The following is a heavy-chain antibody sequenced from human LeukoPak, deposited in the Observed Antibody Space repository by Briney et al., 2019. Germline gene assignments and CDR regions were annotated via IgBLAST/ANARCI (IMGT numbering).Heavy chain of an antibody. J-gene: IGHJ4*02. D-gene: IGHD3-22*01. CDR2: INPHSGGT. Sequence: ASVKVSCKASGYTFTDYYIHWVRQAPGQGLEWMGWINPHSGGTNYAQKFQGRVAMTRDTSISTAYMELSSLRSEDTAVYYCARPGYYYDSSGYNYWGQGTLVTVSS. CDR1: GYTFTDYY. V-gene: IGHV1-2*02. CDR3: ARPGYYYDSSGYNY.